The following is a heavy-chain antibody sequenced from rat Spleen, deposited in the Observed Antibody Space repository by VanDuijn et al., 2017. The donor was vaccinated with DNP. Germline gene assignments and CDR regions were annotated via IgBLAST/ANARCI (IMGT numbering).Heavy chain of an antibody. Sequence: EVQLVESGGGLVQPGRSLKLSCAASGFTFSNYGMAWVRQAPTKGLEWVATISYDGSSTYYRDSVRGRFTLSRDNAANTVYLQMNSLRSEDTAIYYCVREDKGVDAWGQGVSVTVSS. D-gene: IGHD2-2*01. V-gene: IGHV5-29*01. CDR3: VREDKGVDA. CDR2: ISYDGSST. J-gene: IGHJ4*01. CDR1: GFTFSNYG.